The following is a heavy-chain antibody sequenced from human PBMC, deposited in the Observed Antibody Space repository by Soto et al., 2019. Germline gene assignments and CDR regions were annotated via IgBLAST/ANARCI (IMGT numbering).Heavy chain of an antibody. CDR2: ISGSGGTI. CDR1: GFIFSTYA. J-gene: IGHJ6*02. Sequence: PGGSLRLSCGASGFIFSTYAMSWVRQAPGEGLEWVSGISGSGGTIYYADSVKGRFTMSRDNSKSTLYLQMNSLRAEDTAVYYCGKGRSYYYYYGVDVWGQGTTVTVSS. D-gene: IGHD1-26*01. CDR3: GKGRSYYYYYGVDV. V-gene: IGHV3-23*01.